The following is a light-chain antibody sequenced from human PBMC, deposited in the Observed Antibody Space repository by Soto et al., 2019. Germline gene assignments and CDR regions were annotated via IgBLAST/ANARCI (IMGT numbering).Light chain of an antibody. CDR3: QQYDSLPIT. CDR1: QDISDY. V-gene: IGKV1-33*01. CDR2: DAS. Sequence: DLQMTQSPSSLSASVGARVTFTCQASQDISDYLNWYQQKPGKAPKVLIADASNLEAGVPSRFSGSGSGTHFTLTISSLQPEDSETYDCQQYDSLPITFGQGTRLEIK. J-gene: IGKJ5*01.